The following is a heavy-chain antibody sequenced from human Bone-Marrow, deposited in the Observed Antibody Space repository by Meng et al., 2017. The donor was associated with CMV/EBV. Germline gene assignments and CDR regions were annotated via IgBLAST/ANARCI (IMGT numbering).Heavy chain of an antibody. Sequence: ESLKISCAASGFTFSSYAMHWVRQAPGKGLEYVSAISSNGGSTYYADSVKGRFTISRDNSKNTLYLQMGSLRAEDMAVYYCARDGGSGWDHYYYGMEVWGRGTTVTVSS. D-gene: IGHD6-19*01. V-gene: IGHV3-64*02. CDR1: GFTFSSYA. CDR2: ISSNGGST. J-gene: IGHJ6*02. CDR3: ARDGGSGWDHYYYGMEV.